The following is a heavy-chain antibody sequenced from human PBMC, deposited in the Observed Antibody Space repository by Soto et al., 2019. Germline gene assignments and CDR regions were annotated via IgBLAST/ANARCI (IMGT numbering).Heavy chain of an antibody. D-gene: IGHD2-15*01. CDR1: GFTFSTYS. CDR3: GAATGAY. Sequence: GGSLRLSCAASGFTFSTYSMNWVRQAPGKGLEWVSSISSSSTIYYADSVKGRFTISRDNVQNSLYLQMHSLRAEDTDVYYCGAATGAYWGQGTLVTVS. CDR2: ISSSSTI. J-gene: IGHJ4*02. V-gene: IGHV3-48*01.